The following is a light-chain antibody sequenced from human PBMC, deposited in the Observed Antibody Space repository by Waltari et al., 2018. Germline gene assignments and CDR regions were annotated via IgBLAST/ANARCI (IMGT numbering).Light chain of an antibody. CDR3: QQYYSPPWT. V-gene: IGKV4-1*01. CDR2: WAS. CDR1: QSLLHSSNNKNY. J-gene: IGKJ1*01. Sequence: DIVMTQSPDSLAVSLGERATINCTSSQSLLHSSNNKNYLAWYQPKPGQPPELLFYWASTRESGVPDRFSGSGSGTDFTLTISSLQAEDVAVFYCQQYYSPPWTFGQGTKVEIK.